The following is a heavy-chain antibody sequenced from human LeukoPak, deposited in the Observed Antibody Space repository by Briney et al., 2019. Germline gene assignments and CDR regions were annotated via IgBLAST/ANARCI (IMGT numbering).Heavy chain of an antibody. J-gene: IGHJ4*02. CDR1: GGTFSSYA. CDR2: IIPIFGTA. CDR3: ARAYCSSTSCFHFDY. V-gene: IGHV1-69*05. Sequence: GASVKVSCKASGGTFSSYAISWVRQAPGQGLEWMGGIIPIFGTANYAQKFQGRVTITTDESTSTAYMELSSLRSEDTAVNYCARAYCSSTSCFHFDYWGQGTLVTVSS. D-gene: IGHD2-2*01.